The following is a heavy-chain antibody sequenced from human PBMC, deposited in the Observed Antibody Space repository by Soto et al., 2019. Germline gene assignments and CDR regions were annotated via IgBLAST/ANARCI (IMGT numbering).Heavy chain of an antibody. Sequence: EVQLVQSGAEVKKPGESLKISCKGSGYSFTSYWIGWVRQMPGKGLEWMGIIYPGDSDTRYSPSFQGQVTISADKSISTAYLQWSSLKASDTATYYCARILGYCSSTSCSYHYYYGMDVWGQGTTVTVSS. D-gene: IGHD2-2*01. CDR3: ARILGYCSSTSCSYHYYYGMDV. J-gene: IGHJ6*02. CDR1: GYSFTSYW. V-gene: IGHV5-51*03. CDR2: IYPGDSDT.